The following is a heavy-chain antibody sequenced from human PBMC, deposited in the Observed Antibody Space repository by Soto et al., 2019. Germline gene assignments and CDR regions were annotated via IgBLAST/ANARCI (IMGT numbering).Heavy chain of an antibody. Sequence: GGSLRLSCAASGFTLSAFWMTWVRQVPGKGLEWVANIDEAGGEKYYVDSVKGRFTISRDNAKNSLYLQLDSLRAEDTAVYFCARGGSGSSWYWVHWGRGTLVTVSS. V-gene: IGHV3-7*04. CDR1: GFTLSAFW. CDR3: ARGGSGSSWYWVH. CDR2: IDEAGGEK. D-gene: IGHD6-13*01. J-gene: IGHJ4*02.